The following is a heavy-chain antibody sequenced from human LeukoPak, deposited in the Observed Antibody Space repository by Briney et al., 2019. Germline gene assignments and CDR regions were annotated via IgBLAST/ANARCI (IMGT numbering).Heavy chain of an antibody. V-gene: IGHV3-30*04. Sequence: GRSLRLSCAASGFTFSSYAMHWVRQAPGKGLEWVAVTSYDGSNKYYADSVKGRFTISRDNSKNTLYLQMNSLRAEDTAVYYCARDPAAYYYDSSGYPHHWGQGTLVTVSS. CDR3: ARDPAAYYYDSSGYPHH. J-gene: IGHJ5*02. D-gene: IGHD3-22*01. CDR2: TSYDGSNK. CDR1: GFTFSSYA.